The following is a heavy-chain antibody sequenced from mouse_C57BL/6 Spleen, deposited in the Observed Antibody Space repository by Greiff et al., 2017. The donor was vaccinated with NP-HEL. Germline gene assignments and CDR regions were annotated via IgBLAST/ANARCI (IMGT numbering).Heavy chain of an antibody. CDR2: IDPENGDT. CDR1: GFNIKDDY. Sequence: EVQLQQSGAELVRPGASVKLSCTASGFNIKDDYMHWVKQRPEQGLEWIGWIDPENGDTEYASKFQGKATITADTSSNTAYLQLSSLTSEDTAVYYCTKIYYSGPGFAYWGQGTLVTVSA. CDR3: TKIYYSGPGFAY. D-gene: IGHD1-1*01. V-gene: IGHV14-4*01. J-gene: IGHJ3*01.